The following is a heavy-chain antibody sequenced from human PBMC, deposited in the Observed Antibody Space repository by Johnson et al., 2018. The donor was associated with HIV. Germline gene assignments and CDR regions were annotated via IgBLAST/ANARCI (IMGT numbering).Heavy chain of an antibody. Sequence: VQLVESGGRVVQPGRSLRLSCAASGFTFDDYAMHWVRQAPGKGLEWVSGISWNSGSIGHADSVKGRFTISRDNAKNSLYLQMNRLRAEDTALYYCAKERGYDSSGYPDAFDIWGQGTMVTVSS. D-gene: IGHD3-22*01. CDR3: AKERGYDSSGYPDAFDI. CDR1: GFTFDDYA. CDR2: ISWNSGSI. V-gene: IGHV3-9*01. J-gene: IGHJ3*02.